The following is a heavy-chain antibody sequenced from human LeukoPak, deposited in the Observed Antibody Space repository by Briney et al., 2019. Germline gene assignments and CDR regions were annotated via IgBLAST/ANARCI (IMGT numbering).Heavy chain of an antibody. CDR3: ARGGGLDV. CDR2: ISSSSSYI. V-gene: IGHV3-21*01. J-gene: IGHJ6*02. Sequence: GGPLSLLCAASGFTFSRYSKIGVRQAPAKGLEWVSSISSSSSYIYYADSVKGRFTISRDNAKNSLYLQMNSLRAEDTAVYYCARGGGLDVWGQGATVTVSS. CDR1: GFTFSRYS.